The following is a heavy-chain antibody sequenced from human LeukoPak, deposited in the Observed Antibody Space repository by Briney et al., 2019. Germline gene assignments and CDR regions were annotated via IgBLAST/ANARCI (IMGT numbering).Heavy chain of an antibody. CDR2: IYYSGST. Sequence: SETLSLTCSVSGGSITSSSYYWGWIRQHPGKGLECIGYIYYSGSTYYNPSLKSRVTISVDTSKNQFSLKLSSVTAADTAVYYCARADRIQLWAIYYWGQGTLVTGSS. CDR1: GGSITSSSYY. CDR3: ARADRIQLWAIYY. D-gene: IGHD5-18*01. V-gene: IGHV4-31*03. J-gene: IGHJ4*02.